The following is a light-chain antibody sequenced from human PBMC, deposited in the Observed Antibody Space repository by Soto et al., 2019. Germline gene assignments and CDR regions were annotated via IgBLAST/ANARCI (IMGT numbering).Light chain of an antibody. CDR2: GAS. Sequence: EILLTQSPDSLSLSPGDRATLSCRASQSFSSTFFAWYQQKPGQAPRLLIYGASSRATGIPDRFSGSGSGTDFTLTISSLQPEDFATYYCQQSYSTPRTFGQGTKVEIK. CDR3: QQSYSTPRT. V-gene: IGKV3-20*01. J-gene: IGKJ1*01. CDR1: QSFSSTF.